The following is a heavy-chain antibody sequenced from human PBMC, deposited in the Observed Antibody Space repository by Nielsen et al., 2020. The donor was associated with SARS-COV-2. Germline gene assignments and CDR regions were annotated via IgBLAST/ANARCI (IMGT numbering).Heavy chain of an antibody. CDR3: ARGTYSSGLDYYYYYGMDV. CDR1: GFTFDDYG. J-gene: IGHJ6*02. D-gene: IGHD6-19*01. Sequence: GGSLRLSCAASGFTFDDYGMSWVRQAPGKGLEWVSGINWNGGSTGYADSVKGRFTISRDNAKNSLYLQMNSLRAEDTAVYYCARGTYSSGLDYYYYYGMDVWGQGTTVTVSS. CDR2: INWNGGST. V-gene: IGHV3-20*04.